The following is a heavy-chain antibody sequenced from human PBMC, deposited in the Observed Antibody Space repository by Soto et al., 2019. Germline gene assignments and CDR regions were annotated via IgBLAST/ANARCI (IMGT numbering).Heavy chain of an antibody. CDR2: ISGSGGST. Sequence: EVQLLESGGGLVQPGGSLRLSCAASGFTFSSYAMSWVRQAPGKGLEWVSAISGSGGSTYYADSVKGRFTISRDNYKNTLYLQMNSLRAEDTAVYYCAAPPEDIVVVPAAPDYWGQGTLVTVSS. CDR1: GFTFSSYA. J-gene: IGHJ4*02. CDR3: AAPPEDIVVVPAAPDY. V-gene: IGHV3-23*01. D-gene: IGHD2-2*01.